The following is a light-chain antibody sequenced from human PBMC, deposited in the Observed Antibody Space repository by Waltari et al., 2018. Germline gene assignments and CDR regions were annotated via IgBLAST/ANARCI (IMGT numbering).Light chain of an antibody. CDR3: QQYYRAPFS. CDR1: QSVLHSSKNENH. J-gene: IGKJ3*01. CDR2: WAS. Sequence: DIVMTQSPDSLAVSLGERATINCKSSQSVLHSSKNENHLAWYQQKPGQPPTRLIHWASTRESGVPDRFSGSGSGTDVTLTISALQADDVAVYFCQQYYRAPFSFGPGTRVDIK. V-gene: IGKV4-1*01.